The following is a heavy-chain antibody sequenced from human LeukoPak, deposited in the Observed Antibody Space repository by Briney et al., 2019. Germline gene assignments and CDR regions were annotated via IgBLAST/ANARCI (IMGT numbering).Heavy chain of an antibody. J-gene: IGHJ4*02. D-gene: IGHD4-23*01. CDR3: ARHRYFGGNFADY. CDR2: IYNSGST. CDR1: GGSISSSSYR. Sequence: PSETLSLTCTVSGGSISSSSYRWGWIRQPPGKGLEWIGSIYNSGSTYNPSLKSRVTISVDTSKNQFSLKLSSVTAADTAVYYRARHRYFGGNFADYWSQGILVTVSS. V-gene: IGHV4-39*01.